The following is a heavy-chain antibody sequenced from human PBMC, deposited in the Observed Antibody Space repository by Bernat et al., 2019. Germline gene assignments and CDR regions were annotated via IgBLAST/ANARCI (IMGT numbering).Heavy chain of an antibody. J-gene: IGHJ4*02. CDR3: ARDLFSGHATGDY. V-gene: IGHV3-48*03. Sequence: EVQLVESGGGLVQPGGSLRLSCAASGFTFSNYEINWVRQTPGEGLEWVSSISSSGSTAYYADSVKGRFTISRDNAKNSLYLQMNRLRAEDTAVYYCARDLFSGHATGDYWGQGTLVTVSS. D-gene: IGHD1-26*01. CDR1: GFTFSNYE. CDR2: ISSSGSTA.